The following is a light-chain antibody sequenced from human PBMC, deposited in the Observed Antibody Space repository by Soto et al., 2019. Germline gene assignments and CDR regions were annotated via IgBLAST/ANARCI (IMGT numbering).Light chain of an antibody. CDR1: QSVGSK. V-gene: IGKV3-15*01. CDR2: DAS. Sequence: ETVMTQSPATLSVSPGERATLSCRASQSVGSKLAWYQQKPGQAPRLLIYDASTRATGIPARFSGSRSGTEFTLTISSLQSEDFAVYYCQQNNNWPLAFGQGTKVEVK. J-gene: IGKJ1*01. CDR3: QQNNNWPLA.